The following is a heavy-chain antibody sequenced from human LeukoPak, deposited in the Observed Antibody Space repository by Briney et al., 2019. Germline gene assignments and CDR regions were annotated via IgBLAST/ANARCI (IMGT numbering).Heavy chain of an antibody. V-gene: IGHV3-64*01. D-gene: IGHD2-2*01. CDR3: ARAQLQNDALDI. Sequence: GGSLRLSCVASGFTFNTYVMHWVRQAPGKGLEYVSLINGNGVSPYFANSMKDRFTISRDNSRNTMYLQMGSLRVEDTAVYYCARAQLQNDALDIWGQGTMVTVSS. CDR2: INGNGVSP. J-gene: IGHJ3*02. CDR1: GFTFNTYV.